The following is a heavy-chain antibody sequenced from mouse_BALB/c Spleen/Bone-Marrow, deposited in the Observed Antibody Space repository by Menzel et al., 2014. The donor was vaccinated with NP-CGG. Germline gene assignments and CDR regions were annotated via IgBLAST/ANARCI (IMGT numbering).Heavy chain of an antibody. D-gene: IGHD2-10*02. CDR2: IDPESGDT. J-gene: IGHJ2*01. Sequence: EVQLQESGAELVRSGASVKLSCTASGFNIKDHYMHWVKQRPEQGLEWIGWIDPESGDTEYAPKFQGKATMTADTSSNTAYLQLSSLTSEDTAVYYCNEGYGNYGYWGQGTTLTVSS. V-gene: IGHV14-4*02. CDR1: GFNIKDHY. CDR3: NEGYGNYGY.